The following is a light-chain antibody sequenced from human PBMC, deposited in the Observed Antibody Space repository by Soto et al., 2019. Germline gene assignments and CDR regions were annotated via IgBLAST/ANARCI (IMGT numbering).Light chain of an antibody. J-gene: IGKJ4*01. CDR1: QSVSSY. CDR3: QQRNNWPLT. V-gene: IGKV3-11*01. Sequence: EIVLTQSPATLSWSPGERATLSCRASQSVSSYLAWYQQKVGQAPRLLIYDSSNRATGIPARFSGSGSGTDFTLTISSLEPEAFAVYYCQQRNNWPLTFGGGTKVEIK. CDR2: DSS.